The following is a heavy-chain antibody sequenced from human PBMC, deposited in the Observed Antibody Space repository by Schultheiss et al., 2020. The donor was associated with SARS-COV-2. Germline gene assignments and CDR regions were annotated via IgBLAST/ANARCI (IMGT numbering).Heavy chain of an antibody. J-gene: IGHJ4*02. Sequence: GGSLRLSCTASGFIFGDYSITWVRQAPGKGLEWVSSISDSSSYIYYADSVKGRFTISRDNAKNSLYLQMNSLRAEDTAVYYCAREEGRYCSSTSCYEGRDYWGQGTLVTVSS. CDR1: GFIFGDYS. CDR3: AREEGRYCSSTSCYEGRDY. D-gene: IGHD2-2*01. V-gene: IGHV3-21*01. CDR2: ISDSSSYI.